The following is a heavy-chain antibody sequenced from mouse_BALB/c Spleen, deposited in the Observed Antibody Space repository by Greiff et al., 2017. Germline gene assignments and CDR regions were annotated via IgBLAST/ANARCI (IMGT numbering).Heavy chain of an antibody. CDR2: IWGDGST. D-gene: IGHD2-3*01. CDR1: GFSLTGYG. Sequence: VMLVESGPGLVAPSQSLSITCTVSGFSLTGYGVNWVRQPPGKGLEWLGMIWGDGSTDYNSALKSRLSISKDNSKSQVFLKMNSLQTDDTARYYCARDGGDGYYKNAMDYWGQGTSVTVSS. CDR3: ARDGGDGYYKNAMDY. J-gene: IGHJ4*01. V-gene: IGHV2-6-7*01.